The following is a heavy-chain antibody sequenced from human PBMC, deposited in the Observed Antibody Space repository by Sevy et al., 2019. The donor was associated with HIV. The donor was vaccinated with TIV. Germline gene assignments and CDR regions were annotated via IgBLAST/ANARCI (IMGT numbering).Heavy chain of an antibody. J-gene: IGHJ3*02. CDR3: ARDRGYCSGGSCYWADAFDI. CDR1: GFTFSSYW. V-gene: IGHV3-74*01. Sequence: GGSLRLSCAASGFTFSSYWMHWVRQAPGKGLVWVSRINSDGSSKSYADSVKGAFTIPRDNAKNTLYLQMNSLRAEDTAVYYCARDRGYCSGGSCYWADAFDIWGQGTMVTVSS. CDR2: INSDGSSK. D-gene: IGHD2-15*01.